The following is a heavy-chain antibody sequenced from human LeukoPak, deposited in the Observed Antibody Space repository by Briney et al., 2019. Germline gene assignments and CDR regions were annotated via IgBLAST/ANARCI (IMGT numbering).Heavy chain of an antibody. D-gene: IGHD2/OR15-2a*01. V-gene: IGHV3-49*03. Sequence: GGSLRLYCTASGFTFGDYAMSWFRQAPGKGLEWVGFIRSKAYGGTTEYAASVKGRFTISRDDSKSIAYLQMNSLKTEDTAVYYCTRDSTTLGYFDYWGQGTLVTVSS. CDR3: TRDSTTLGYFDY. J-gene: IGHJ4*02. CDR1: GFTFGDYA. CDR2: IRSKAYGGTT.